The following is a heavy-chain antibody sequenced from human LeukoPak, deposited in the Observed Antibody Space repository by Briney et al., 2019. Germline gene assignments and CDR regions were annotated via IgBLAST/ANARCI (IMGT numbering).Heavy chain of an antibody. D-gene: IGHD2/OR15-2a*01. CDR2: IYTTGRT. J-gene: IGHJ4*02. V-gene: IGHV3-53*01. CDR3: VREGRIVDY. CDR1: GFTVSSNS. Sequence: GGSLRLSCTVSGFTVSSNSMSWVRQAPGKGLEWVSFIYTTGRTHDSDSVKGRFTISRDSSKNTLYLQMNSLRAEDTAVYYCVREGRIVDYWGQGTLVTVSS.